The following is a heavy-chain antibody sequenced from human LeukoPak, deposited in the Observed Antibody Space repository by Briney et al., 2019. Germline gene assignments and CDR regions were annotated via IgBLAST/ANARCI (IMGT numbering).Heavy chain of an antibody. J-gene: IGHJ4*02. CDR3: TTDLKNFRQQLADY. CDR1: GFTFSNAW. Sequence: GGSLRLSCAASGFTFSNAWMSWVRQAPGKGLVWVGRIKSKTDGGTTDYAAPVKGRFTISRDDSKNTLYLQMNSLKTEDTAVYYCTTDLKNFRQQLADYWGQGTLVTVSS. V-gene: IGHV3-15*01. CDR2: IKSKTDGGTT. D-gene: IGHD6-13*01.